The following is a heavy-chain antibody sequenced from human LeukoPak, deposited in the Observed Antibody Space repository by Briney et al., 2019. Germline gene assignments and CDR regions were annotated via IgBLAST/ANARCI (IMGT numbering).Heavy chain of an antibody. CDR2: IIPIFGTA. D-gene: IGHD2-2*01. J-gene: IGHJ6*03. CDR1: GGTFSSYA. CDR3: ARGIVVVPAAEGYYYYMDV. V-gene: IGHV1-69*05. Sequence: ASLKVSCKASGGTFSSYAISWVRQAPGQGLEWMGGIIPIFGTANYAQKFQGRVTITTDESTSTAYMELSSLRSEDTAVYYCARGIVVVPAAEGYYYYMDVWGKGTTVTVSS.